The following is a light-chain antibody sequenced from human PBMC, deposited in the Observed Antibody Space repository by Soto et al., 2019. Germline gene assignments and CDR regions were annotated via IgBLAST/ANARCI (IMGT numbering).Light chain of an antibody. Sequence: EIVLTQSPGTLSLSPGERATLSCRASQSVSSNNLAWYQQRPGQAPRVVIYGASTRATGIPDRFSGSGSGTDFTLTISRLEPEDFAVYYCQQYGRSPFTFGPGTNVDI. V-gene: IGKV3-20*01. CDR3: QQYGRSPFT. CDR2: GAS. J-gene: IGKJ3*01. CDR1: QSVSSNN.